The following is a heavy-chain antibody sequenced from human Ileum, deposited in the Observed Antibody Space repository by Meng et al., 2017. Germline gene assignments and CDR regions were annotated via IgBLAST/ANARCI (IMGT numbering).Heavy chain of an antibody. V-gene: IGHV1-69*06. Sequence: QVQLVHSGAEVRMPGSLVKVSFKASGGTFSSFAISWVRQAPGQGLEWMGGIIPIFGSADYAQKFQGRVTITADKSTSTAYMELSSLRSEDTAVYYCARVAAAGRNWGQGTLVTVSS. CDR3: ARVAAAGRN. D-gene: IGHD6-13*01. CDR1: GGTFSSFA. CDR2: IIPIFGSA. J-gene: IGHJ4*02.